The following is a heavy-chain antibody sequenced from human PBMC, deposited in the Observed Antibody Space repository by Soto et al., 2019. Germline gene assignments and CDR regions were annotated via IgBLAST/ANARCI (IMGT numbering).Heavy chain of an antibody. CDR3: ARDHSVPLALPEKGGGDY. D-gene: IGHD2-2*01. Sequence: GASVKVSCKASGGTFSSYTISWVRQAPGQGLEWMGRIIPILGIANYAQKFQGRVTITADKSTSTAYMELSSLRSEDTAVYYCARDHSVPLALPEKGGGDYWGQGTLVTVSS. CDR2: IIPILGIA. J-gene: IGHJ4*02. V-gene: IGHV1-69*04. CDR1: GGTFSSYT.